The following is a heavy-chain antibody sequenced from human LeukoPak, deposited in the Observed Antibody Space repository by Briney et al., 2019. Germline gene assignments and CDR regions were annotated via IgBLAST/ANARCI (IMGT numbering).Heavy chain of an antibody. CDR3: ARGVNHYDSSGYLFDY. CDR2: IVSNGDST. Sequence: GGSLRLSCAASRFTFSNYAMHWARQAPGKGLEYVSTIVSNGDSTYYANSVKGRFTISRDNSRTTLYLQMGSLRVEDMAVYYCARGVNHYDSSGYLFDYWGQGILVTASS. CDR1: RFTFSNYA. J-gene: IGHJ4*02. V-gene: IGHV3-64*01. D-gene: IGHD3-22*01.